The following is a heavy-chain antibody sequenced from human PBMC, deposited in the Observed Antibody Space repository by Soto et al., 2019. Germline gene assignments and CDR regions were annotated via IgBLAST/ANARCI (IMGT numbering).Heavy chain of an antibody. Sequence: VGSLRLSGSASGFTFSIYAMHWVGQAPGKGLEYVSAVSTNGGTSYYADSVKGRFTISRDNSRNTPYLQMNSLRPEDTAVYYCVKDRAPRDGYKTQPGSWGLGTLVTVSS. D-gene: IGHD5-12*01. V-gene: IGHV3-64D*06. CDR1: GFTFSIYA. CDR3: VKDRAPRDGYKTQPGS. CDR2: VSTNGGTS. J-gene: IGHJ5*02.